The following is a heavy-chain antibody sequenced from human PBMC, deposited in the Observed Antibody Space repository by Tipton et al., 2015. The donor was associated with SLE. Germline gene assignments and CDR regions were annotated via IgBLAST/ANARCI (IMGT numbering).Heavy chain of an antibody. V-gene: IGHV1-69*01. Sequence: QVQLVQSGPEVKKPGSSVKVSCKASGGTFSNYAINWVRQAPGQGLEWMGGIIPIFGTANYAQKFQGRVTITTDESTSTAYMELSSLRSEDTAVYYCARSVFWSGYLTPMDVWGQGTTVTVSS. J-gene: IGHJ6*02. CDR2: IIPIFGTA. CDR3: ARSVFWSGYLTPMDV. CDR1: GGTFSNYA. D-gene: IGHD3-3*01.